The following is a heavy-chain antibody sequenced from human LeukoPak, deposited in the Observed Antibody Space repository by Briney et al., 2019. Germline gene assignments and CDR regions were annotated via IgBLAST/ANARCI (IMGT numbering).Heavy chain of an antibody. D-gene: IGHD3-22*01. CDR2: ISSSSSTI. CDR3: ARPKYDSSGYYFY. V-gene: IGHV3-48*04. CDR1: GFTFSSYS. J-gene: IGHJ4*02. Sequence: GGSLRLSCAASGFTFSSYSMNWVRQAPGKGLEWVSYISSSSSTIYYADSVKGRFTISRDNAKNSLYLQMNSLRAEDTAVYYCARPKYDSSGYYFYWGQGTLVTVSS.